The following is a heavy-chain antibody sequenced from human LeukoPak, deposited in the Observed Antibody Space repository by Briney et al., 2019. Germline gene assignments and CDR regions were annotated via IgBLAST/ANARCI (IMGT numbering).Heavy chain of an antibody. CDR3: AREGAMVRGVMGFDL. CDR2: IYYSGSN. J-gene: IGHJ5*02. D-gene: IGHD3-10*01. Sequence: SETLSLTCTVAGGSISSYYWSWLRQPPGKGLEWLGYIYYSGSNNYNPSRKSRVTISVDTSENQFSLKLSSVTAADTSVYYCAREGAMVRGVMGFDLWGQGTLVTVSS. CDR1: GGSISSYY. V-gene: IGHV4-59*01.